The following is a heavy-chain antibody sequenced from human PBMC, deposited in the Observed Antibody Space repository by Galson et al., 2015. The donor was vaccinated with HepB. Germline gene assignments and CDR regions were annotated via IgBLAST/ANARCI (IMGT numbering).Heavy chain of an antibody. D-gene: IGHD6-13*01. CDR2: ISSSSSTI. Sequence: SLRLSCAASGFTFSSYSMNWVRQAPGKGLEWVSYISSSSSTIYYADSVKGRFTISRDNAKNSLYLQMNSLRAEDTAVYYCARGYAAAVHPDDYWGQGTLVTVSS. J-gene: IGHJ4*02. CDR1: GFTFSSYS. CDR3: ARGYAAAVHPDDY. V-gene: IGHV3-48*01.